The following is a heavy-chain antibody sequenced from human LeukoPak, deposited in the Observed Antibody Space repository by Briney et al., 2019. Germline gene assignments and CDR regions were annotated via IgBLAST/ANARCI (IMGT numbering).Heavy chain of an antibody. CDR3: ARMKIVATIGSGMAGVNWFDP. J-gene: IGHJ5*02. Sequence: GASVKVSCKASGYTFTSYYMHWVRQAPGQGLEWMGIINPSGGSTSYAQKFQGSVTMTRDTSTSTVYMELSSLRSEDTAVYYCARMKIVATIGSGMAGVNWFDPWGQGTLVTVSS. CDR2: INPSGGST. V-gene: IGHV1-46*01. D-gene: IGHD5-12*01. CDR1: GYTFTSYY.